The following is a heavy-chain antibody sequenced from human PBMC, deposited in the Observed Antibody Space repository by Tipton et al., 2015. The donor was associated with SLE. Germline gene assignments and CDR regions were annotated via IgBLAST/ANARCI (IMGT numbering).Heavy chain of an antibody. V-gene: IGHV1-18*01. J-gene: IGHJ6*02. CDR2: ISPYNGNT. CDR3: ARGVRVYSSSWYLEYYNGMDV. CDR1: GYTFSSDVTMYG. D-gene: IGHD6-13*01. Sequence: QVQLVQSGAEVKKPGASVKVSCKASGYTFSSDVTMYGISWVRQAPGQGLEWMGWISPYNGNTNYLQKLQGRVTITTDTSTSTAYMELSSLRSEDTAVYYCARGVRVYSSSWYLEYYNGMDVWGQGTTVTVSS.